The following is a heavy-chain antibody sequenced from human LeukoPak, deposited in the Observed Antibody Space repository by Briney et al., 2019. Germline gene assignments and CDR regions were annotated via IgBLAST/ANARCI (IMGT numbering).Heavy chain of an antibody. Sequence: GGSLRLSCAASGFTFSSYSMNWVRQAPGKGLEWVSYISSSSSTIYYADSVKGRFTISRDNAKNSLYLQMNSLRAEDTAVYYCARVDIAAAGTLFDYWGQGALVTVSS. V-gene: IGHV3-48*01. J-gene: IGHJ4*02. CDR1: GFTFSSYS. CDR2: ISSSSSTI. CDR3: ARVDIAAAGTLFDY. D-gene: IGHD6-13*01.